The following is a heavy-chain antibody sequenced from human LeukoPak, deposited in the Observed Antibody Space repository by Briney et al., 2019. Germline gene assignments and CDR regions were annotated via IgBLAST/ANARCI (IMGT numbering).Heavy chain of an antibody. CDR2: INTGNGDT. CDR1: GYTFTGYY. D-gene: IGHD3-22*01. Sequence: ASVKVSCKASGYTFTGYYMHWVRQAPGQRLEWMGWINTGNGDTKYSQKFQGRVTITRDTSASTAYMELSSLRSEDTAVYYCARDRTSYYDSRGYTFDYWGQGTLVIVSS. CDR3: ARDRTSYYDSRGYTFDY. J-gene: IGHJ4*02. V-gene: IGHV1/OR15-3*02.